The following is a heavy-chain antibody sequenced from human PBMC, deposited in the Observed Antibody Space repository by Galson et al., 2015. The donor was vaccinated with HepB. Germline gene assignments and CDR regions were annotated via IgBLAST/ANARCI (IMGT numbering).Heavy chain of an antibody. J-gene: IGHJ4*02. D-gene: IGHD4-17*01. CDR1: GFIFTTYG. CDR2: ISFDGSNK. Sequence: SLRLSCAASGFIFTTYGMHWVRQAPGKGLEWVAVISFDGSNKYYADSVKGRFTVSRDNVKNSISLQMNRLSVEDTAMYYCARVADSHYGDHTHFDSWGQGALVTVSS. CDR3: ARVADSHYGDHTHFDS. V-gene: IGHV3-30*03.